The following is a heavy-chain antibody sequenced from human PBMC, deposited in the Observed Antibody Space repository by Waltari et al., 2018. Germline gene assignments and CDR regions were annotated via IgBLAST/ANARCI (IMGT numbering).Heavy chain of an antibody. CDR3: ARPGRVGGGSLMALDY. V-gene: IGHV4-39*02. D-gene: IGHD2-15*01. Sequence: QLHLQESGPGLVKPSETLSLPCSVSGYSISSPSYYWGWIRQPPGKGLEWIGSFVYNANTYYNPSLKSRVSISVDTSKNHFSLQLMSVTAADTAIYYCARPGRVGGGSLMALDYWGQGTLVTVSS. J-gene: IGHJ4*02. CDR1: GYSISSPSYY. CDR2: FVYNANT.